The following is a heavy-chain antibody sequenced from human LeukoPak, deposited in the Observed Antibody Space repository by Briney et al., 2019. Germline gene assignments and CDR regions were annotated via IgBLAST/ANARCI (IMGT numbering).Heavy chain of an antibody. CDR2: IYYSGST. Sequence: GSLRLSCAASGFTFDDYAMHWVRQAPGKGLEWIGYIYYSGSTNYNPSLKSRVTISVDTSKNQFSLKLSSVTAADTAVYYCARDSSSSWYGYYYYYMDVWGKGTTVTISS. CDR3: ARDSSSSWYGYYYYYMDV. CDR1: GFTFDDYA. V-gene: IGHV4-59*01. D-gene: IGHD6-13*01. J-gene: IGHJ6*03.